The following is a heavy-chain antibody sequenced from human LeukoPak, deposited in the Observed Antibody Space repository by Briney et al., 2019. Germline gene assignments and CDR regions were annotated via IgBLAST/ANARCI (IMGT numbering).Heavy chain of an antibody. CDR1: GGSISSGSYY. Sequence: PSETLSLTCTVSGGSISSGSYYWSWIRQPAGKGLEWIGRIYTSGSTNYNPSLKSRVTISVDTSKNQFSLKLSSVTAADTAVYYCARDPNVSSSRGYFDYWGQGTLVTVSS. CDR3: ARDPNVSSSRGYFDY. CDR2: IYTSGST. D-gene: IGHD6-13*01. J-gene: IGHJ4*02. V-gene: IGHV4-61*02.